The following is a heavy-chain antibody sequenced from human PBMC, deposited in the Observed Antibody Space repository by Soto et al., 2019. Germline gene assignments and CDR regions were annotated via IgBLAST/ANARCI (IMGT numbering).Heavy chain of an antibody. J-gene: IGHJ4*02. Sequence: EVQLLESGGGLVQRGGSLRLSCEASGFTFSNYAMTWVRQAPGKGLEWVSLISSTGSSTYYADSVKGRFTISRDNSKNTLSLQINSLRAEDTAVYYCAKSLRTAAFDYWGQGALVTVFS. CDR2: ISSTGSST. CDR1: GFTFSNYA. V-gene: IGHV3-23*01. D-gene: IGHD1-1*01. CDR3: AKSLRTAAFDY.